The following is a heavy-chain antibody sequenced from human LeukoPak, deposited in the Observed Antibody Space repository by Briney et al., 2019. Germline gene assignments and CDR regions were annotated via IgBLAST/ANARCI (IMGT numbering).Heavy chain of an antibody. Sequence: GGSLRLSCAASGFTFSSYGMHWVRQAPGKGLEWVANIKQDGSEKYYVDSVKGRFTISRDNAKNSLYLQMNSLRDEDTAVYYCATSALAVAGTDEFDYWGQGTLVTVSS. CDR1: GFTFSSYG. J-gene: IGHJ4*02. D-gene: IGHD6-19*01. V-gene: IGHV3-7*03. CDR3: ATSALAVAGTDEFDY. CDR2: IKQDGSEK.